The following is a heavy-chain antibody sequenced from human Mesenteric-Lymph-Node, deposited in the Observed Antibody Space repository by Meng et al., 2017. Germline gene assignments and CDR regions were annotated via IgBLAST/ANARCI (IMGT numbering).Heavy chain of an antibody. V-gene: IGHV4-34*01. D-gene: IGHD3-10*01. CDR2: INHSGST. Sequence: SETLSLTCAVYRGSFSGYYWSWIRQPPGKGLEWIGEINHSGSTNYNPSLKSRVTISVDTSKNQFSLKLSSVTAADTAVYYCARCGGRGVITLGVYYYYGRDVWGQGTTVTVSS. CDR1: RGSFSGYY. CDR3: ARCGGRGVITLGVYYYYGRDV. J-gene: IGHJ6*02.